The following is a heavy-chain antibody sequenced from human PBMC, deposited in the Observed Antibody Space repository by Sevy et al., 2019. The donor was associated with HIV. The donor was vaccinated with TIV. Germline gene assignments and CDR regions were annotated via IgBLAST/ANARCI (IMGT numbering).Heavy chain of an antibody. CDR1: GFAFTNYYA. V-gene: IGHV3-30-3*01. J-gene: IGHJ6*02. D-gene: IGHD4-17*01. Sequence: GGSLRLSCAASGFAFTNYYAMHWVRQAPGKGLEWVALISFDESDKYYADSVKGRFTISRDNFKNTLYLQMNSLTTEDTAVYYCARPRANYVDNYFFYAMDVWGQGTTVTVFS. CDR2: ISFDESDK. CDR3: ARPRANYVDNYFFYAMDV.